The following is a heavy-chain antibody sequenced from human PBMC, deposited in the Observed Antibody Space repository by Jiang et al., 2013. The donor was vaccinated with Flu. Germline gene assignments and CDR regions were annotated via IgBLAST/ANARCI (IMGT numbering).Heavy chain of an antibody. CDR3: AHIYQAAAFDY. V-gene: IGHV2-5*01. CDR2: IYRNDDK. CDR1: GVG. Sequence: GVGVGWIRQPPGKALEWLALIYRNDDKRYSPSLKSRLTITKDTSKNQVVLTMTNMDPVDTATYYCAHIYQAAAFDYWGQGTLVTVSS. J-gene: IGHJ4*02. D-gene: IGHD6-13*01.